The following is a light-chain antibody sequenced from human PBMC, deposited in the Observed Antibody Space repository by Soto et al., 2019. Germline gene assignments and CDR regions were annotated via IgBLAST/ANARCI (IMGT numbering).Light chain of an antibody. CDR3: CSYAGSYTV. CDR2: DVS. Sequence: QSALTQPRSVSGSPGQSVTISCTGTSSDVGGYNYVSWYQQHPGKAPKLMIYDVSKRPSGVPDRFSGSKSGNTASLTISGLQAEDEADYYCCSYAGSYTVFGGGTKVTFL. CDR1: SSDVGGYNY. J-gene: IGLJ2*01. V-gene: IGLV2-11*01.